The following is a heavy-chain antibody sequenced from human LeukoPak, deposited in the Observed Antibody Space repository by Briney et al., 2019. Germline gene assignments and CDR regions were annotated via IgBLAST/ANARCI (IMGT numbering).Heavy chain of an antibody. J-gene: IGHJ4*02. V-gene: IGHV4-39*01. CDR2: IYYSGST. CDR3: ARHVYYMYYFDY. D-gene: IGHD2-8*01. Sequence: SETLSLTCTVSGGSISSSSYYCGWIRQPPGKGLEWIGSIYYSGSTYYNPSLKSRVTISVDTSKNQFSLKLSSVTAADTAVYYCARHVYYMYYFDYWGQGTLVTVSS. CDR1: GGSISSSSYY.